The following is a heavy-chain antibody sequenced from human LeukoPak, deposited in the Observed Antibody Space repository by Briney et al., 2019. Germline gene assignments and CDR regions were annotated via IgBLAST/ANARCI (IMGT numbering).Heavy chain of an antibody. J-gene: IGHJ2*01. V-gene: IGHV4-34*01. Sequence: SETLSLTCAVYSGSFNDYCWIWLRQPPGKGLEWIGEINHSGSTNYNPSLKSRVTISVDTSKNQFSLKLSSVTAADTAVYYCARASFRIAARPGYFDLWGRGTLVTVSS. CDR1: SGSFNDYC. D-gene: IGHD6-6*01. CDR3: ARASFRIAARPGYFDL. CDR2: INHSGST.